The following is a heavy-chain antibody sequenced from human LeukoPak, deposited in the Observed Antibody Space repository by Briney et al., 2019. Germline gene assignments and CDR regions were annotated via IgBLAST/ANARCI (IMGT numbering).Heavy chain of an antibody. CDR2: IFYTGNT. D-gene: IGHD3-10*01. CDR3: ARRGASLEWDSGSFPDY. Sequence: SETLSLTCSVSGVYFSSSGCYWGWIRQPPGKGLEWIGSIFYTGNTYYNPSLKSRITISADTSKNQFSLELRFVTAADTAVYYFARRGASLEWDSGSFPDYWGQGTLVTVSS. CDR1: GVYFSSSGCY. V-gene: IGHV4-39*01. J-gene: IGHJ4*02.